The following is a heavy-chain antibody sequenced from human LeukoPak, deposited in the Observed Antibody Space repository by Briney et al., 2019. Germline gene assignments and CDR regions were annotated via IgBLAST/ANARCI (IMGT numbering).Heavy chain of an antibody. CDR2: IIPVFGTA. CDR3: ARDRSWARHDAFDI. V-gene: IGHV1-69*01. CDR1: GGTFSSYA. D-gene: IGHD7-27*01. Sequence: ASVKVSCKASGGTFSSYAISWVRQAPGQGLEWMGGIIPVFGTANYAQKFQGRVTITADESTSTAYMELSSLRSEDTAVYYCARDRSWARHDAFDIWGQGTMFTVSS. J-gene: IGHJ3*02.